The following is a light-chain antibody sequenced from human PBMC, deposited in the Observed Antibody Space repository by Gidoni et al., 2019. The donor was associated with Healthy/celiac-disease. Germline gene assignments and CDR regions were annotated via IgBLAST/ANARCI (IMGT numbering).Light chain of an antibody. CDR3: QVWDSSTPWV. V-gene: IGLV3-9*01. CDR2: RDS. J-gene: IGLJ3*02. CDR1: NIGSKN. Sequence: SYELTQPLSVSVALGQTARITCGGNNIGSKNVHWYQQKTSQAPVLVIYRDSNRPSGIPERFSGSNSGNTATLTISRAQAGDEADYYCQVWDSSTPWVFGGGTKLTV.